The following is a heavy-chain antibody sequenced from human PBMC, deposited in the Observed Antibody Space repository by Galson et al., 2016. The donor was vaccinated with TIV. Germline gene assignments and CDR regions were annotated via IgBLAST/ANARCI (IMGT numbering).Heavy chain of an antibody. CDR1: GYTFTSYH. CDR2: INPDSGNT. Sequence: CKASGYTFTSYHINWVRQATGQGLEWMGWINPDSGNTGYVQKFQGRVTMTRNISASTVNMELSSLRSEDTAVYYCARSWSVVAPNWVDPWGQGTLVTVSS. CDR3: ARSWSVVAPNWVDP. D-gene: IGHD2-2*01. J-gene: IGHJ5*02. V-gene: IGHV1-8*02.